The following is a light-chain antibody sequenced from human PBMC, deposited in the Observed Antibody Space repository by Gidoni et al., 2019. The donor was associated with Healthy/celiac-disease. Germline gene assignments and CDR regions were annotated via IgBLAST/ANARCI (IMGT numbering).Light chain of an antibody. CDR1: QGIRND. J-gene: IGKJ4*01. CDR3: LQDYNYPLT. V-gene: IGKV1-6*01. Sequence: AIQMTQSPSSLSASVGDRVSITCRASQGIRNDLGWYQQKPGKAPKLLIYAASRLQSGVPSRFSGSGSGTDFTLTISSLQPEDFATYYCLQDYNYPLTFGGXTKVEIK. CDR2: AAS.